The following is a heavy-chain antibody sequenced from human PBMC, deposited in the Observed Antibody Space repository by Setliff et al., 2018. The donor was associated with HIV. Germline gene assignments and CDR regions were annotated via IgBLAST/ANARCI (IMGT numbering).Heavy chain of an antibody. CDR3: AKDRGSTWYGPIDY. V-gene: IGHV3-23*01. CDR1: GFIFSSYA. Sequence: GGSLRLSCAASGFIFSSYAMHWVRQAPGKGLEWVSAIAGTSASTYYADSVKGRFTISRDNSKNTLYLQMNSLRGEDTAVYYCAKDRGSTWYGPIDYWGQGTLVTVSS. J-gene: IGHJ4*02. CDR2: IAGTSAST. D-gene: IGHD6-13*01.